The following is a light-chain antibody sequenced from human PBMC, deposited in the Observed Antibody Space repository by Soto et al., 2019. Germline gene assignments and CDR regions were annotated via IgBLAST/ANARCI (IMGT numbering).Light chain of an antibody. J-gene: IGLJ1*01. CDR1: ISDFVVYNY. CDR3: SSHTISIALQV. Sequence: QSVLTQPASVSGSPGQSITISCTGTISDFVVYNYVSWYQQHPGKAPKLMIYGVSNRPSGVSNRFSGSKSGNTASLTISGLQADDEADYYCSSHTISIALQVFGTGTKVTVL. V-gene: IGLV2-14*01. CDR2: GVS.